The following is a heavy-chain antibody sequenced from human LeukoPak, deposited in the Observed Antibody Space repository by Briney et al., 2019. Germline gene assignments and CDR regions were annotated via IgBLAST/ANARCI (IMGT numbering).Heavy chain of an antibody. J-gene: IGHJ6*02. D-gene: IGHD3-16*01. CDR3: AKIMDPYYYGMDV. CDR2: ISYDGSNK. CDR1: GFTFSSYG. Sequence: PGGSLRLSCAASGFTFSSYGMHWVRQAPGKGLEWVAVISYDGSNKYYADSVKGRFTISRDNSKNTLYLQMNSLRAEDTAVYYCAKIMDPYYYGMDVWGQGTTVTVSS. V-gene: IGHV3-30*18.